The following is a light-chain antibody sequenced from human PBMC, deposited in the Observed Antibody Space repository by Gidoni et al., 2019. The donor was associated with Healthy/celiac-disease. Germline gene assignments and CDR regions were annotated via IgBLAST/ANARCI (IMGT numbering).Light chain of an antibody. CDR2: DAS. CDR3: QQYNSYRT. J-gene: IGKJ1*01. V-gene: IGKV1-5*01. CDR1: QSISSW. Sequence: DIQMTQSPSTLSASVGDRVTINCRASQSISSWLAWYQQKPGKAPKLLIYDASSLESGVPSRFSGSGSGTEFTLTSSSLQPDDFATYYCQQYNSYRTFGQGTKVEIK.